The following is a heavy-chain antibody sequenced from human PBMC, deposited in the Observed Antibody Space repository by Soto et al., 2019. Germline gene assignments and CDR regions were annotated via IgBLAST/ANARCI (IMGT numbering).Heavy chain of an antibody. CDR3: ARGRSYYYYMDV. Sequence: PGGSLRLSSAASGFTFSSYGMHWVRQAPGKGLEWVAVIWYDGSNKYYADSVKGRFTISRDNSKNTLYLQMNSLRAEDTAVYYCARGRSYYYYMDVWGKGTTVTVSS. CDR1: GFTFSSYG. CDR2: IWYDGSNK. J-gene: IGHJ6*03. V-gene: IGHV3-33*01.